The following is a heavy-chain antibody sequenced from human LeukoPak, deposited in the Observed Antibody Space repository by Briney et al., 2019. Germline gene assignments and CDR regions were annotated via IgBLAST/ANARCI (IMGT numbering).Heavy chain of an antibody. CDR2: IKQDGSDK. V-gene: IGHV3-7*01. CDR1: GFIFSNYW. J-gene: IGHJ4*02. Sequence: GGSLRLSCAASGFIFSNYWMTWVRQAPGKGLEWVANIKQDGSDKHYVDSVKGRFTISRDNAKNSLYLQVNGLRAEDTAVYYCAREIIPDYWGQGTLVTVSS. CDR3: AREIIPDY.